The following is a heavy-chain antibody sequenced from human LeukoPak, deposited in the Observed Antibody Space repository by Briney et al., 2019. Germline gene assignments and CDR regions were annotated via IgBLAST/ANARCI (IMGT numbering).Heavy chain of an antibody. V-gene: IGHV3-30-3*01. D-gene: IGHD4-17*01. CDR2: ISYDGSNK. CDR3: ARARGDYLYYFDY. Sequence: QPGRSLRLSCAASGFTFSSYAMHWVRQAPGKGLEWVAVISYDGSNKYYADSVKGRFTISRDNSKNTLYLQMNSLRAEDTAVYYCARARGDYLYYFDYWGQGTLVTVSS. J-gene: IGHJ4*02. CDR1: GFTFSSYA.